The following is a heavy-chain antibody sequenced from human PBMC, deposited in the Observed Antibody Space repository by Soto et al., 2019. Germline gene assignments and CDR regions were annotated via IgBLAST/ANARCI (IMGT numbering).Heavy chain of an antibody. Sequence: QVQLVQSGAEVKNHGSPVKVSCKTSGGTFSNDAISWVRQAPGQGLEWMGWIIPIYGTTHYAQKFQERVKPTADPSTGTADWELSSLRSEATGVYYCAREGMGTIVGGRDVWGQGTPVTVSS. CDR2: IIPIYGTT. CDR3: AREGMGTIVGGRDV. D-gene: IGHD7-27*01. J-gene: IGHJ6*02. CDR1: GGTFSNDA. V-gene: IGHV1-69*01.